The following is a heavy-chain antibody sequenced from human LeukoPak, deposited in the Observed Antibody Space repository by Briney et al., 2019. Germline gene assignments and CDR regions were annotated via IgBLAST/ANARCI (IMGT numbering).Heavy chain of an antibody. D-gene: IGHD3-10*01. CDR1: GGSISSGSYY. J-gene: IGHJ4*02. Sequence: PSETLSLTCTVSGGSISSGSYYWSWIRQPAGKGLEWIGRIYTDGGTNYNPSLKSRVTMSVDTSKNHFSLRLSSVTAADTAVYYCARGPGSGTPEAFDYWGQGTLVTVSS. CDR2: IYTDGGT. V-gene: IGHV4-61*02. CDR3: ARGPGSGTPEAFDY.